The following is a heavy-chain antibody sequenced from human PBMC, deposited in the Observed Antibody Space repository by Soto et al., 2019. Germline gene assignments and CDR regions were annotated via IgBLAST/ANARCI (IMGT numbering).Heavy chain of an antibody. Sequence: PGGSLRLSCAASGFTFSSYAMSWVRQAPGKGLEWVSAISGGGGSTYYADSVKGRFTISRDNSKNTLYLQMNSLSAEDTAVYYCAKDQRSIAVAGFPPIYYFDYWGQGTLVTVSS. CDR2: ISGGGGST. CDR3: AKDQRSIAVAGFPPIYYFDY. V-gene: IGHV3-23*01. J-gene: IGHJ4*02. D-gene: IGHD6-19*01. CDR1: GFTFSSYA.